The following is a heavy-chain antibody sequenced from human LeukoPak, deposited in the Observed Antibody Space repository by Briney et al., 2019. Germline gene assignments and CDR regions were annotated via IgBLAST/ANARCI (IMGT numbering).Heavy chain of an antibody. Sequence: GASVKVSCKASGYTFTSYGISWVRQAPGQGLEWMGWISAYNGNTNYAQKLQGRVTMTTDTSTSTAYMELRSLRSDDTAVYYCARDPRAGLRPYYCVYWGQGALVTVSS. V-gene: IGHV1-18*01. D-gene: IGHD4-17*01. J-gene: IGHJ4*02. CDR2: ISAYNGNT. CDR3: ARDPRAGLRPYYCVY. CDR1: GYTFTSYG.